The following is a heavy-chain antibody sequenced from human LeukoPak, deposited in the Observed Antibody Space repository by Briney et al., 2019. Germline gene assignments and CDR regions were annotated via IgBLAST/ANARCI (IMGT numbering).Heavy chain of an antibody. CDR3: ARAPLSIVVVPAANAFDI. J-gene: IGHJ3*02. Sequence: ASVKVSCKASGYTFTSYGISWVRQAPGQGLEWMGWISAYNGNTNYAQKLQGRVTMTTDTSTSTAYIELRSLRSDDTAVYYCARAPLSIVVVPAANAFDIWGQGTMVTVSS. D-gene: IGHD2-2*01. CDR1: GYTFTSYG. V-gene: IGHV1-18*04. CDR2: ISAYNGNT.